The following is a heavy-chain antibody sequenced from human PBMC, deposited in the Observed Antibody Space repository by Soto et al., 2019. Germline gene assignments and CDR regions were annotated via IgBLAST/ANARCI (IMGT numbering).Heavy chain of an antibody. Sequence: GASVKVSCKASGYTFTSYYMHWVRQAPGQGLEWMGIINPSGGSTSYAQKFQGRVTMTRDTSTSTVYMELSSLRSEDTAVYYCARDRGRRIAARPEYYFDYWGQGTLVTVSS. CDR3: ARDRGRRIAARPEYYFDY. CDR1: GYTFTSYY. CDR2: INPSGGST. J-gene: IGHJ4*02. D-gene: IGHD6-6*01. V-gene: IGHV1-46*01.